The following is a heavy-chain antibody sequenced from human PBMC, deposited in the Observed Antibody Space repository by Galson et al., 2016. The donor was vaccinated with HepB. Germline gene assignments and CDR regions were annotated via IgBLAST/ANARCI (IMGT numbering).Heavy chain of an antibody. CDR2: IYSDGRT. D-gene: IGHD6-13*01. Sequence: SLRLSCAASRFTVSSNYMSWVRQAPGKGLEWVSVIYSDGRTYYADSVEGRFTISRDNSKNTLYLQMTSLRADDTAVYYCARCISWYGRCAFDIWGQGTTVTVSS. J-gene: IGHJ3*02. V-gene: IGHV3-66*01. CDR3: ARCISWYGRCAFDI. CDR1: RFTVSSNY.